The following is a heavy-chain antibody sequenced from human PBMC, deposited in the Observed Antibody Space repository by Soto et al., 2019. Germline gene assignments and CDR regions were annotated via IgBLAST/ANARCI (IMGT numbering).Heavy chain of an antibody. CDR2: INHSGST. CDR3: ARRTYYYGSGSYPYYYYYGMDV. D-gene: IGHD3-10*01. CDR1: GGSFSGYY. Sequence: SETLSLTXAVYGGSFSGYYWSWIRQPPGKGLEWIGEINHSGSTNYNPSLKSRVTISVDTSKNQFSLKLSSVTAADTAVYYCARRTYYYGSGSYPYYYYYGMDVWGQGTTVTVSS. V-gene: IGHV4-34*01. J-gene: IGHJ6*02.